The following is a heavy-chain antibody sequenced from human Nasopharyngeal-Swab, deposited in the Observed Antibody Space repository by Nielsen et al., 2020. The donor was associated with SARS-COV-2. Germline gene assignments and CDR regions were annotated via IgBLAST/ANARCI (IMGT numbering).Heavy chain of an antibody. D-gene: IGHD3-10*01. J-gene: IGHJ2*01. CDR2: INHSGST. Sequence: SETLSLTCAVYGGSFSGYYWSWIRQPPGKGLEWIGEINHSGSTNYNPSLKSRVTISVDTSKNQFSLKLSSVTAADTAVYYCARVAEFYNGSGSHYWYFDLWGRGTLVTVSS. CDR3: ARVAEFYNGSGSHYWYFDL. CDR1: GGSFSGYY. V-gene: IGHV4-34*01.